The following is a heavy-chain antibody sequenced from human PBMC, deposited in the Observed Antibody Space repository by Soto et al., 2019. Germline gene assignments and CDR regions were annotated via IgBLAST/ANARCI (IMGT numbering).Heavy chain of an antibody. D-gene: IGHD1-1*01. Sequence: GGSLRLSCAASGFTFSSYAMSWVRQAPGKGLEWVSAISGSGGSTYYADSVKGRFTISRDNSKNTLYLQMNSLRAEDTAVYYCAEPRTTLEHLNWFDSWGQGTLVTVSS. CDR2: ISGSGGST. J-gene: IGHJ5*01. V-gene: IGHV3-23*01. CDR3: AEPRTTLEHLNWFDS. CDR1: GFTFSSYA.